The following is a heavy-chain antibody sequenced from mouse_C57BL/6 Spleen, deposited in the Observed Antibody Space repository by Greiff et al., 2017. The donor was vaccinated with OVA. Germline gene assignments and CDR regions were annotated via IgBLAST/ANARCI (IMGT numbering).Heavy chain of an antibody. CDR3: ARWDGNGAY. CDR2: IDPSDSYT. Sequence: VQLQQSGAELVMPGASVKLSCKASGYTFTSYWMHWVKQRPGQGLEWIGEIDPSDSYTNYNQKFKGKSTLTVDKSSSTAYMQLSSLTSEDSAVYYCARWDGNGAYWGQGTLVTVSA. D-gene: IGHD2-1*01. CDR1: GYTFTSYW. V-gene: IGHV1-69*01. J-gene: IGHJ3*01.